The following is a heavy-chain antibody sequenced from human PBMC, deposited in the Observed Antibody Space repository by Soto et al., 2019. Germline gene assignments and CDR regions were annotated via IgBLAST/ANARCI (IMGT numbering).Heavy chain of an antibody. CDR3: ARQVGSGPWFEY. Sequence: PGESLKISCKGSGYSFTDHWIGWVRQMPGKGLEWMGFIYPDDSDVRYNPSFQGQVSISADKSISTAYLQWSSLKASDTAVYYCARQVGSGPWFEYWGQGTLVTVSS. CDR2: IYPDDSDV. CDR1: GYSFTDHW. V-gene: IGHV5-51*01. D-gene: IGHD2-15*01. J-gene: IGHJ4*01.